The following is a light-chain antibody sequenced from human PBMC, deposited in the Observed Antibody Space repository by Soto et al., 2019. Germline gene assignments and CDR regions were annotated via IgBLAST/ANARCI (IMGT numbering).Light chain of an antibody. CDR1: SSDVGGYNY. Sequence: QSALTQPASVSVSPGQSITISGTGTSSDVGGYNYVSWYQQYPGRVPKLLIYKVSNRPSGISNRFSGSKSGNTASLTISGLQAEDEADYFCTSPTPGSLYVFGSGTKLTVL. V-gene: IGLV2-14*01. J-gene: IGLJ1*01. CDR2: KVS. CDR3: TSPTPGSLYV.